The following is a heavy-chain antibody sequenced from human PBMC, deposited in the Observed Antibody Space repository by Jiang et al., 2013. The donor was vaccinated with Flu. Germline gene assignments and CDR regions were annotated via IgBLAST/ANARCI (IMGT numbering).Heavy chain of an antibody. V-gene: IGHV1-2*02. J-gene: IGHJ4*02. Sequence: CKASGYTFTGYYMHWVRQAPGQGLEWMGWINPNSGGTNYAQKFQGRVTMTRDTSISTAYMELSRLRSDDTAVYYCARSEKQWLIPYFDYWGQGTLVTVSS. D-gene: IGHD6-19*01. CDR2: INPNSGGT. CDR3: ARSEKQWLIPYFDY. CDR1: GYTFTGYY.